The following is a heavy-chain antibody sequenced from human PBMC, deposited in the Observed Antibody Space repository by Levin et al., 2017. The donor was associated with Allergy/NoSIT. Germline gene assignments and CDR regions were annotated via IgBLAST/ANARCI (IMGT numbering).Heavy chain of an antibody. V-gene: IGHV3-30-3*01. CDR3: ARDKGKRVGHTNGLDS. D-gene: IGHD2-8*01. J-gene: IGHJ4*02. CDR1: GFTFSNYA. CDR2: ISYVGNNI. Sequence: PGGSLRLSCAASGFTFSNYAMHWVRQPPGKGLEWVAIISYVGNNINYADSVKGRFTISRDNSNTTYLQMNSLRAEDTAIYYCARDKGKRVGHTNGLDSWGQGTLVTVSS.